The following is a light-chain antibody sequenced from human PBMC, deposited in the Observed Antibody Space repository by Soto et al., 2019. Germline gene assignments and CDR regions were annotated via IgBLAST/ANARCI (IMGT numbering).Light chain of an antibody. CDR1: SSDVGGYNH. V-gene: IGLV2-8*01. CDR3: SSHADGNSWV. J-gene: IGLJ3*02. Sequence: QSVLTQPPSASGSPGQSVTISCTGTSSDVGGYNHVSWYQQHPGKAPRLMISEVTKRPSGVPDRFSGSRSGNTASLTVSGLQAEDEADYYCSSHADGNSWVFGGGTKVTVL. CDR2: EVT.